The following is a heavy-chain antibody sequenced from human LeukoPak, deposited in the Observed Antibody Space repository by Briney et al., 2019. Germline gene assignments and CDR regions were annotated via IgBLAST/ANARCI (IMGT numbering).Heavy chain of an antibody. J-gene: IGHJ6*03. CDR1: GYTFTRYG. V-gene: IGHV1-18*01. CDR3: ARGADYDVWSGYSMTPNYYYYYMDV. CDR2: ISAYNGNT. Sequence: ASVKVSCKASGYTFTRYGISWVRQAPGHGLEWMGWISAYNGNTHHAQKLQGRVTMTTDTYTRTAYMELRSLRADDTAVYYCARGADYDVWSGYSMTPNYYYYYMDVWGKGTTVTVSS. D-gene: IGHD3-3*01.